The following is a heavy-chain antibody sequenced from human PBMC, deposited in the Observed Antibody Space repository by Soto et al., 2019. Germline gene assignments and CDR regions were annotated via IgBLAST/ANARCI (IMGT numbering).Heavy chain of an antibody. V-gene: IGHV4-34*01. CDR3: APDNWNYD. Sequence: SETLSLTCAVYGGSFSGYYWSWIRQPPGKGLEWIGEINHSGSTNYNPSLKSRVTISVDTSKNQFSLKLSSVTAADTAVYYCAPDNWNYDWGQGTLVTVSS. D-gene: IGHD1-7*01. CDR2: INHSGST. CDR1: GGSFSGYY. J-gene: IGHJ4*02.